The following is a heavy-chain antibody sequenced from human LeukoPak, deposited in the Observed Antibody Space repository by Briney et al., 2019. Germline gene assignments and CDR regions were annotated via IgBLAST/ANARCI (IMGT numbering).Heavy chain of an antibody. CDR1: GFTFSSYG. J-gene: IGHJ4*02. CDR3: ARSGGIGGWYPVDY. Sequence: GGSLRLSCAASGFTFSSYGMHWVRQAPGKGLEWVAVIWYDGSNKYYADSVKGRFTISRDNSKNTLYLQMNSLRAEDTAVYYCARSGGIGGWYPVDYWGQGTLVTVSS. D-gene: IGHD6-19*01. V-gene: IGHV3-33*01. CDR2: IWYDGSNK.